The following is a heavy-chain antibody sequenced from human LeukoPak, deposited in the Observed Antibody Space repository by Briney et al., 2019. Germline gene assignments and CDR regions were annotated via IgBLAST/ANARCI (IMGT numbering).Heavy chain of an antibody. V-gene: IGHV3-7*01. J-gene: IGHJ3*02. CDR2: INQDGSEK. CDR3: AREASETSYAFDI. CDR1: GFTLSSYW. Sequence: PGVPLRLSCAASGFTLSSYWMSWVRQAPGKGREGVANINQDGSEKYYVDSVNGRFTIYRNNAKNSLYLQMNSLRAEDTAVYYCAREASETSYAFDIWGQGTLVTASS. D-gene: IGHD6-6*01.